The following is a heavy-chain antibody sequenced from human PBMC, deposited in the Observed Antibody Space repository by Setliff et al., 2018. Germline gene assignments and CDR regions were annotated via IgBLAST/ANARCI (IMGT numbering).Heavy chain of an antibody. V-gene: IGHV4-61*02. Sequence: LSLTCTVSGDSVSSDRFHWGWFRQSAGKGLEWIGRLRIGFSNIYNPSFASRVTISVDTSKNQFSLKLDSVTAADTAVYYCARDPVDGHGHFDYWGQGTLVTVSS. CDR3: ARDPVDGHGHFDY. D-gene: IGHD2-8*01. CDR2: LRIGFSN. CDR1: GDSVSSDRFH. J-gene: IGHJ4*02.